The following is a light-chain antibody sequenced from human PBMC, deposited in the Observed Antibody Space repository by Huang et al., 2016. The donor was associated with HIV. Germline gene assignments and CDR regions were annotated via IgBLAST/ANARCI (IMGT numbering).Light chain of an antibody. J-gene: IGKJ1*01. CDR2: WAS. Sequence: DIVMTQSPDSLTVSLGERATIHCKSSQSLLYNSNNKNYLNWYKQKPGQPPKLLIYWASARESGVPDRFSGSGSGTNFALTISSLQAEDVAVYYCQQYYSSLWTFGQGTKVEVK. CDR1: QSLLYNSNNKNY. V-gene: IGKV4-1*01. CDR3: QQYYSSLWT.